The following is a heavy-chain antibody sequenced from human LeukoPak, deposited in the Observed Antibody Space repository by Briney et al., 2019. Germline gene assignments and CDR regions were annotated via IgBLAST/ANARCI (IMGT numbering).Heavy chain of an antibody. CDR1: GFTFRSYA. CDR3: AKLWRGSYPRYFDY. V-gene: IGHV3-23*01. CDR2: ITDSGGTT. Sequence: QPGGSLRLSCAASGFTFRSYAMSWVRQAPGKGLEWVSVITDSGGTTFYADSVKGRFTISRDNSKNTLYLQMTSLSAEDSAIYYCAKLWRGSYPRYFDYWGQGALVTVSS. D-gene: IGHD1-26*01. J-gene: IGHJ4*02.